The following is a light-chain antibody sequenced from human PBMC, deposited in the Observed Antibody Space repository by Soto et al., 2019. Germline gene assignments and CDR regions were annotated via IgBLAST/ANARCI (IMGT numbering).Light chain of an antibody. CDR3: QQYGNSPIT. CDR2: GTS. V-gene: IGKV3-20*01. CDR1: ERIYSAY. J-gene: IGKJ5*01. Sequence: EVVLTQSPGTLSLSRGERAPLSCRASERIYSAYLGWYQQKPGQAPRLLIYGTSSRATGIPDRFSGSGSGTDFTLTISRLEPEDFVVYYCQQYGNSPITFGQGTRLEIK.